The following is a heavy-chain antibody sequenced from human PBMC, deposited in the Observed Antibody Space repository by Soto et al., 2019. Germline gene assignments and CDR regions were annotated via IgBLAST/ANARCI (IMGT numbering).Heavy chain of an antibody. J-gene: IGHJ4*02. CDR3: ARERSSGWYVDY. CDR1: GYTFTSYD. CDR2: MNPNSGNT. Sequence: ASVKVSCKASGYTFTSYDINWVRQATGQGLEWMGWMNPNSGNTGYAQKFKGRVTMTRNTSISTAYMKLSSLKSKDTAVYYCARERSSGWYVDYWGQGTLVTVSS. V-gene: IGHV1-8*01. D-gene: IGHD6-19*01.